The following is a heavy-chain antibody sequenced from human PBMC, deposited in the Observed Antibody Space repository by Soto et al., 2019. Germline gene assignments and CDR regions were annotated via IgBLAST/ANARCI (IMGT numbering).Heavy chain of an antibody. V-gene: IGHV3-23*01. J-gene: IGHJ4*02. CDR3: AKFFVETGGSSGWPWSFHF. CDR1: GFTFSSYA. CDR2: ISGTGGTT. D-gene: IGHD6-25*01. Sequence: EVQLLESGGGLVQPGGSLRLSCAASGFTFSSYAMSWVRQAPGKVLELVSAISGTGGTTYYADSVKGRFTISRDNSRNTLHLQLNSMRAEDTAIYYCAKFFVETGGSSGWPWSFHFWGQGTLVPVSS.